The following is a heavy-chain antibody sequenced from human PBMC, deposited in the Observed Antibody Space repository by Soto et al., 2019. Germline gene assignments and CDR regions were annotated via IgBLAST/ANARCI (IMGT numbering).Heavy chain of an antibody. CDR1: RFIFGDYA. Sequence: PGGSLRLSCTASRFIFGDYALSWFRQAPGKGLDWVGFIRSRAYGGTTEYAASVKGRFTISRDNSKNTLYLQMNSLRAEDTAVYYCAKSVYNWNDGFFDYWGQGTLVTVSS. V-gene: IGHV3-49*03. CDR3: AKSVYNWNDGFFDY. D-gene: IGHD1-1*01. CDR2: IRSRAYGGTT. J-gene: IGHJ4*02.